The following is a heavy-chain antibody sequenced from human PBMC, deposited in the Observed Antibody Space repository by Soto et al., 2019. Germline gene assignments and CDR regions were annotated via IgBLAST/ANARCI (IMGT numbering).Heavy chain of an antibody. J-gene: IGHJ6*02. Sequence: SGGSLRLSCATSGFNFKSYMMHWVRQAPGKGLEWVSSISSTRTYIHYADSVKGRFTISRDNSKNTLYLQMNSLRAEDTAVYYCATYSGNYERYGVYYGMDVWGQGTTVTVSS. V-gene: IGHV3-21*04. CDR2: ISSTRTYI. CDR1: GFNFKSYM. D-gene: IGHD1-26*01. CDR3: ATYSGNYERYGVYYGMDV.